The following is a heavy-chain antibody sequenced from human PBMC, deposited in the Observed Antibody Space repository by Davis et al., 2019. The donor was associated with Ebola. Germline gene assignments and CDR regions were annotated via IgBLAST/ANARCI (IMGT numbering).Heavy chain of an antibody. Sequence: SETLSLTCTVSGDSISSYYWSWIRQPPGKGLEWIAYIFPSGGTNYNPSLKSRVTISADTSKNQFSLNVNSVTAADTALYYCARGPKLSDAFDIWGQGTMVTVSS. V-gene: IGHV4-59*01. CDR2: IFPSGGT. CDR3: ARGPKLSDAFDI. CDR1: GDSISSYY. J-gene: IGHJ3*02.